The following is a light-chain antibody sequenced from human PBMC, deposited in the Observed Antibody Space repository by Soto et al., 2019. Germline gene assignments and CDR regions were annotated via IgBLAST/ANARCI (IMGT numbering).Light chain of an antibody. CDR3: QVWDSGSNHQA. CDR2: DDS. Sequence: SYELTQPPSVSVAPGQTASITCGGDNIGSKPVHWYQQKSGQAPVLVVYDDSDRPSGIPERITGSNSGNTATLTISRVEVGDEADYYWQVWDSGSNHQAFGGGTKLTVL. J-gene: IGLJ2*01. V-gene: IGLV3-21*02. CDR1: NIGSKP.